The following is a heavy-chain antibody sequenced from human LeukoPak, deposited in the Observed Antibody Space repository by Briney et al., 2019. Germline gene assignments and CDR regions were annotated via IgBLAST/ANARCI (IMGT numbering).Heavy chain of an antibody. Sequence: PGGSLRLSCAASGFTFSSYAMHWVRQAPGKGLEWVAVISYDGSNKYYADSVKGRFTISRDNSKNTLYLQMNSLRAEDTAVYYCASTELGIFDHWGQGTLVTVSS. CDR2: ISYDGSNK. J-gene: IGHJ4*02. V-gene: IGHV3-30*04. CDR3: ASTELGIFDH. D-gene: IGHD7-27*01. CDR1: GFTFSSYA.